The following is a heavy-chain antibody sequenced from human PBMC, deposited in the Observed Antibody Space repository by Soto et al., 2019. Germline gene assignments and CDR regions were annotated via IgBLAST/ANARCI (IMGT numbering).Heavy chain of an antibody. Sequence: GGSLGLSCEASGFTFSSYAMHWVRQAPGKRLEWVAVISYDGNYKYYADSVKGRFTISRDNSGNTLYLHMNSLRGGDTAVYYCAKDPRVAVAMVKAFFDYWGQGTLVTVSS. D-gene: IGHD5-18*01. CDR2: ISYDGNYK. V-gene: IGHV3-30*18. CDR1: GFTFSSYA. CDR3: AKDPRVAVAMVKAFFDY. J-gene: IGHJ4*02.